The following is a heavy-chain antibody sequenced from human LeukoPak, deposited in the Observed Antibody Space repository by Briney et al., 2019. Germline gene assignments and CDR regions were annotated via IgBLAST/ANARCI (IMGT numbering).Heavy chain of an antibody. CDR2: ISYDGSNK. CDR3: ARDSSGWYKGDFDY. Sequence: GGSLRLSCAASGFTFSSYAMHWVRQAPGKGLEWVAVISYDGSNKYYADSVKGRFTISRDNSKNTLYLQMNSLRAEDTAVYYCARDSSGWYKGDFDYWGQGTLVTVSS. J-gene: IGHJ4*02. D-gene: IGHD6-19*01. V-gene: IGHV3-30-3*01. CDR1: GFTFSSYA.